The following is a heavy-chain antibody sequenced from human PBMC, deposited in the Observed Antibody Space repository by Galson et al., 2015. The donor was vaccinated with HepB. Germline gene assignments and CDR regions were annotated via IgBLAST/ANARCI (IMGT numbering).Heavy chain of an antibody. V-gene: IGHV4-39*01. D-gene: IGHD3-22*01. CDR1: GDSISSSSYY. Sequence: LSLTCTVSGDSISSSSYYWGWIRQPPEKGLEWIGIIYFSGNTYYNPSLKSRVTISIDTSKKQLSLELRSVTAADTAVYYCARAHRNYYDSSGYYFDYWGQGTLVTVSS. CDR3: ARAHRNYYDSSGYYFDY. J-gene: IGHJ4*02. CDR2: IYFSGNT.